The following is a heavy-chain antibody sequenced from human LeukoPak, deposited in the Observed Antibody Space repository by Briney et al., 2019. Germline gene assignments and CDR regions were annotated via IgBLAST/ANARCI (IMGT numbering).Heavy chain of an antibody. Sequence: SETLSLTCTVSGGSISSYYWSWIRQPPGKGLEWIGYIYYSGSTNYNPSLKSRVTISVDTSKNQFSLKLSSVTAADTAVYYCARSPPRWWFDPLGPGNPGHRLL. CDR2: IYYSGST. CDR1: GGSISSYY. CDR3: ARSPPRWWFDP. V-gene: IGHV4-59*01. J-gene: IGHJ5*02.